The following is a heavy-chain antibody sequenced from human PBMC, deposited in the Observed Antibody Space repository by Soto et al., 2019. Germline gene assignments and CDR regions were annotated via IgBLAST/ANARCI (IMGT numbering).Heavy chain of an antibody. CDR1: GGSIRTRTNY. CDR2: TYASVNT. V-gene: IGHV4-31*03. J-gene: IGHJ2*01. Sequence: QVQLLESGPGLVKPSQTLSLTCSVSGGSIRTRTNYWSWIRQHPVKGLEWIASTYASVNTYFNPSLESRTTISVDTFDARFSLKVTSVTAADTAVYYCARGVRVGDRRIWYFDLWGRGTLVTVSS. D-gene: IGHD3-3*01. CDR3: ARGVRVGDRRIWYFDL.